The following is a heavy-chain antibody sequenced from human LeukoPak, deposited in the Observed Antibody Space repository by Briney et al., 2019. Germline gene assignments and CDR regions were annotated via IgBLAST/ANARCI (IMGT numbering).Heavy chain of an antibody. CDR1: GGSIRSYY. CDR3: ARRGSAYYYGSGSYYNVPNQLLPTSYYYYGMDV. CDR2: IYYSGST. Sequence: SETLSLTCTVSGGSIRSYYWSWIRQPPGKGLEWIAYIYYSGSTNYNPSLKSRVTISIDTSKSQFSLKLSSVTAADTAVYYCARRGSAYYYGSGSYYNVPNQLLPTSYYYYGMDVWGQGTTVTVSS. J-gene: IGHJ6*02. D-gene: IGHD3-10*01. V-gene: IGHV4-59*12.